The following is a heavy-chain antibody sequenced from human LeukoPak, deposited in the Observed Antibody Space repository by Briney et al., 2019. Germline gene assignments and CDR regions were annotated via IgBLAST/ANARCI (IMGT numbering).Heavy chain of an antibody. J-gene: IGHJ4*02. D-gene: IGHD4-23*01. CDR2: IKQDGSMI. CDR3: ARDESGGYYVY. Sequence: GGSLSLSCAVSGFTFSNYWMSWVRQAPGRGLEWVANIKQDGSMIQYADSVRGRFTISRDNAKSSVYLQMSSLKAEDSAIYYCARDESGGYYVYWGQGTLVTVSS. V-gene: IGHV3-7*01. CDR1: GFTFSNYW.